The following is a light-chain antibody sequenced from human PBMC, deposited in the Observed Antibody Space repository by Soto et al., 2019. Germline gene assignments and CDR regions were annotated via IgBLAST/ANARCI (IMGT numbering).Light chain of an antibody. CDR3: HQYDNRSQT. J-gene: IGKJ3*01. CDR2: DAL. V-gene: IGKV1-33*01. Sequence: IQMTQSPSSLSASVGDRVTLTCQASHDIRDHLNWYQQKPGKHPKLLIYDALNLQTGVPSRCSGSGSGTDFTFTIGSLQPEDIATSFCHQYDNRSQTFGPGTKVYLK. CDR1: HDIRDH.